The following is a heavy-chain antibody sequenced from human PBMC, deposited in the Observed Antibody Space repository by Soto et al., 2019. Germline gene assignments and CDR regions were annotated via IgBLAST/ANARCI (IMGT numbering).Heavy chain of an antibody. CDR3: ARNHDRNGYYYPYYFDS. D-gene: IGHD3-22*01. J-gene: IGHJ4*02. V-gene: IGHV4-39*01. Sequence: SETLCLTCTVSGGSISSNNYYWGWIRQPPGKGLEWIGSIYYSGSTYYNPSLKSRLTISLDTPKNQFPLKLNSVTAADTAVYFCARNHDRNGYYYPYYFDSWGQGTLVTVSS. CDR2: IYYSGST. CDR1: GGSISSNNYY.